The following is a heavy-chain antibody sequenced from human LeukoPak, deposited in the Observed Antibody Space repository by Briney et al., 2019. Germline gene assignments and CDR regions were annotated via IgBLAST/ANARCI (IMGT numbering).Heavy chain of an antibody. CDR2: IYYSGST. V-gene: IGHV4-59*11. J-gene: IGHJ4*02. D-gene: IGHD6-19*01. CDR3: ARRVPGYSSGWYYFDY. CDR1: GGSISSHY. Sequence: SETLSLTCTVSGGSISSHYWSWIRQPPGKGLEWIGYIYYSGSTNYNPSLKSQVTISVDTSKNQFSLKLSSVTAADTAVYYCARRVPGYSSGWYYFDYWGQGTLVTVSS.